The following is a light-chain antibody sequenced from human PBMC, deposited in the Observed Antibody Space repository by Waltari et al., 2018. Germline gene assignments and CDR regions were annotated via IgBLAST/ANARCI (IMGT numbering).Light chain of an antibody. CDR3: SSYADNTLV. Sequence: QSALTQPPSASGSPGQSVTISCTETSSDYVSWVQHPPGKAPKLIIYEVSKRPSGVPDRFAGSKSGNTASLTVSGLQADDEAHYYCSSYADNTLVFGGGTKLTVL. J-gene: IGLJ3*02. V-gene: IGLV2-8*01. CDR1: SSDY. CDR2: EVS.